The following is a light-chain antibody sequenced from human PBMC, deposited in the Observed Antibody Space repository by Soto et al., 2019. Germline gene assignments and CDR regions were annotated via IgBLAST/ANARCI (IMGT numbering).Light chain of an antibody. CDR1: QSISNW. Sequence: DIQLTQSPSTLSASVGDRVTITCRASQSISNWLAWYRQKPGKAPQLLIYDVYTLGDGVPSRFSGSRSGTEYTLTINNLQPDDFATYYCQQHNSYSAWTFGQGTKVDIK. CDR3: QQHNSYSAWT. J-gene: IGKJ1*01. CDR2: DVY. V-gene: IGKV1-5*01.